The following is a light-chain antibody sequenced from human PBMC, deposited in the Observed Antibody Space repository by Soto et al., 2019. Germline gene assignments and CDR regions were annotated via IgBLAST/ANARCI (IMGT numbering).Light chain of an antibody. CDR2: KAS. CDR3: QQYNSYVYC. J-gene: IGKJ2*03. CDR1: QSVSTW. Sequence: DIQMTQSPSILSASVGDTVNITCRASQSVSTWLAWYQQKPGKAPKVMIYKASTLQIGVPSRVSARGSGTEFILTISSLQPDDFATYCCQQYNSYVYCFGRGTKLES. V-gene: IGKV1-5*03.